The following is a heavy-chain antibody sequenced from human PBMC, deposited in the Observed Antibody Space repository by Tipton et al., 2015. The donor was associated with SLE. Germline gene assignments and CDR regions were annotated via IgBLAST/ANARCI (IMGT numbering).Heavy chain of an antibody. Sequence: QLVQSGAEVKKPGASVKVSCKASGYTFTSYDIDWVRQATGQGLEWMGWMNPNSGNTGYAQKFQGRVTMTRNTSISTAYMELSSLRSEDTAVYYCARDITISGGPDAFDIWGQGTMVTVSS. CDR1: GYTFTSYD. J-gene: IGHJ3*02. CDR2: MNPNSGNT. CDR3: ARDITISGGPDAFDI. V-gene: IGHV1-8*01. D-gene: IGHD3-9*01.